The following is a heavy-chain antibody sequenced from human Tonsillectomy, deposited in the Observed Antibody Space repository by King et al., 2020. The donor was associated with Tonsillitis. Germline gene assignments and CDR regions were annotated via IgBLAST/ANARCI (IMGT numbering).Heavy chain of an antibody. CDR1: GFTFSSYS. V-gene: IGHV3-21*01. CDR2: ISSGSNYM. CDR3: ARMGAAAGTSSFDY. Sequence: VQLVESGGGLVKPGGSLRLSCAASGFTFSSYSMNWVRQAPGKGLEWVSSISSGSNYMYYADSVRGRFTISRDNAKKSLYLQMNSLRAEDTAIYYCARMGAAAGTSSFDYWGQGTLVTVSS. D-gene: IGHD6-13*01. J-gene: IGHJ4*02.